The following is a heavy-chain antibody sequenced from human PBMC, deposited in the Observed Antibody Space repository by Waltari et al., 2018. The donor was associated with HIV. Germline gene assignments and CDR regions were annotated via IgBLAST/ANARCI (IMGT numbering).Heavy chain of an antibody. CDR1: GFTFDTFS. V-gene: IGHV3-21*02. Sequence: VQLMESGGGLFRPGGSLRLSCGVSGFTFDTFSWNWVRQAPGKGLEWVSSISSGGGYIYYADSVKGRFTISRDDAKDSLFLQMDSLGVEDTAVYFCARSIPNTADSRYYGMDVWGQGTAVTVSS. CDR2: ISSGGGYI. CDR3: ARSIPNTADSRYYGMDV. J-gene: IGHJ6*01. D-gene: IGHD3-22*01.